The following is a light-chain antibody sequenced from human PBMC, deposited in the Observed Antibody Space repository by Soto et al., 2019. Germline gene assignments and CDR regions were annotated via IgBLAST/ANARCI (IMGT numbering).Light chain of an antibody. CDR3: CSYAGSYTHV. J-gene: IGLJ1*01. V-gene: IGLV3-21*02. Sequence: SYELTQPPSVSVAPGQTATITCAGNSIGGKSVHWYQQIPAHAPVLVVYDDSDRPSGIPERFSGSNSANTATLTISRVDAGDEADYYCCSYAGSYTHVFGTGTKV. CDR1: SIGGKS. CDR2: DDS.